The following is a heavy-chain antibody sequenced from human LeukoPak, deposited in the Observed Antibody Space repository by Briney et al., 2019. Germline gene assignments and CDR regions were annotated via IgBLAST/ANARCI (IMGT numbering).Heavy chain of an antibody. CDR1: GYTFTGYY. V-gene: IGHV1-2*06. D-gene: IGHD2-2*01. J-gene: IGHJ3*02. CDR2: INPNSVGT. CDR3: ARDCSSTSCHHDAFDI. Sequence: ASVKVSCKASGYTFTGYYMHWVRQAPGQGLEWMGRINPNSVGTNYAQKFQGRVTMTRATSISTAYMELSRLRSDDTAVYYCARDCSSTSCHHDAFDIWGQGTMVTVSS.